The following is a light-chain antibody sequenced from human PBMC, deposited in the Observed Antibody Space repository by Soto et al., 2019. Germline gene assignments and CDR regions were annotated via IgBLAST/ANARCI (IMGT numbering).Light chain of an antibody. Sequence: SYELNQPPSVSVSPGQTASITCSGDKLGDKYACWYQQKPGQSPVLVIYQDSKRPSGIPERFSGSNSGNTATPTISGTQAMDEADYYCQAWDSSTVVFGGGTKLTVL. CDR1: KLGDKY. V-gene: IGLV3-1*01. J-gene: IGLJ2*01. CDR3: QAWDSSTVV. CDR2: QDS.